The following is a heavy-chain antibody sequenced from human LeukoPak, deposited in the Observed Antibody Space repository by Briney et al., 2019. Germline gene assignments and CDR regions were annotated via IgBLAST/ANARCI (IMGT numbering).Heavy chain of an antibody. CDR2: NNMDWSTK. V-gene: IGHV3-74*01. Sequence: PGGSLKLFCTASGFNFSNYWMHLVRQDPGKGLVLVSRNNMDWSTKTYAAPVKGRFTICRDNAKNTLYLQMNSLRAEDAAVYYCARDRAELAPGSPPYFQHWGQGTLVTVSS. CDR1: GFNFSNYW. J-gene: IGHJ1*01. D-gene: IGHD6-13*01. CDR3: ARDRAELAPGSPPYFQH.